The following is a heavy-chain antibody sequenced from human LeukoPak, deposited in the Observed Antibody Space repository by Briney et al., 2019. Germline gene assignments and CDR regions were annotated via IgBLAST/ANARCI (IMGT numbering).Heavy chain of an antibody. J-gene: IGHJ4*02. CDR1: GFTFSTYP. D-gene: IGHD6-19*01. CDR2: ISNDGNNE. V-gene: IGHV3-30*04. CDR3: ARGGSAWYMVY. Sequence: HPGGSLRLSCAASGFTFSTYPMHWVRQAPGKGLEWVAVISNDGNNEYYADSVKGRFTISRDNSKNTLYLQMISLRAEDTAVYFCARGGSAWYMVYWGQGTLVTVSS.